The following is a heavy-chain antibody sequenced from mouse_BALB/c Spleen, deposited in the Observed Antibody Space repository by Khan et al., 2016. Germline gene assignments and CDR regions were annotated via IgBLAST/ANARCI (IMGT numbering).Heavy chain of an antibody. J-gene: IGHJ4*01. CDR2: TNPESSTI. Sequence: EVELVESGGGLVQPGGSLKLSCAASGFDFSRYWMSWVRQAPGKGQEWSGETNPESSTINYTPSLKDKFSSSRDNDKNTLDLQRSKVRSEYTALYYCTRQEDYAMDYWGQGTSVTVSS. CDR3: TRQEDYAMDY. V-gene: IGHV4-1*02. CDR1: GFDFSRYW.